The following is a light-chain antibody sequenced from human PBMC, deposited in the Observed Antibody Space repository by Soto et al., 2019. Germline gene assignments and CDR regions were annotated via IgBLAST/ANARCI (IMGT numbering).Light chain of an antibody. CDR2: HAS. CDR3: QQRSKWPIT. J-gene: IGKJ5*01. Sequence: EVVLTQSPAILSLSPGDRATLSCRASENVNPYLAWYQHQPGQAPRLLIYHASNRATGIPARFSGSGPGPDFTLTISSLEPEDFAVYYCQQRSKWPITFGQGTRLEI. CDR1: ENVNPY. V-gene: IGKV3D-11*02.